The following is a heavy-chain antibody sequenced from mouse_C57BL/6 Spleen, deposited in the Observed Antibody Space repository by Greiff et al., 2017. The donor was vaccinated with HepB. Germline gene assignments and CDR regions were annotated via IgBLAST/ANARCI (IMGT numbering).Heavy chain of an antibody. CDR2: ISSGSSTI. V-gene: IGHV5-17*01. D-gene: IGHD1-1*01. CDR1: GFTFSDYG. CDR3: ARNYGTPAWFAY. Sequence: EVHLVESGGGLVKPGGSLKLSCAASGFTFSDYGMHWVRQAPEKGLEWVAYISSGSSTIYYADKVKGRFTISRDNAKNTLFLQMTSLRSEDTAMYYCARNYGTPAWFAYWGQGTLVTVSA. J-gene: IGHJ3*01.